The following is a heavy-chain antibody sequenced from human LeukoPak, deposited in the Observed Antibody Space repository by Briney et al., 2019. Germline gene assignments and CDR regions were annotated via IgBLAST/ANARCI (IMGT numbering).Heavy chain of an antibody. CDR1: GFTFSRYW. CDR2: MKQDGSEK. D-gene: IGHD1-26*01. V-gene: IGHV3-7*04. CDR3: ARASWDHYYYGMDV. J-gene: IGHJ6*02. Sequence: AGSLRLSCAASGFTFSRYWMTWVRQAPGKGLEWVANMKQDGSEKYYVDSVKGRFTISRDNAKNSLYLQMNSLRVEDTAVYYCARASWDHYYYGMDVWGQGTTVTVSS.